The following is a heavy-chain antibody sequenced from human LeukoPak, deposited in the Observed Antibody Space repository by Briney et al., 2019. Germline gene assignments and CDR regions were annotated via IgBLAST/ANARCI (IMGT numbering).Heavy chain of an antibody. J-gene: IGHJ5*02. V-gene: IGHV1-69*13. D-gene: IGHD6-13*01. Sequence: ASVKVSCRASGGTFSSYAISWVRQAPGQGLEWVGGIIPIFGTTNYAQKFQDRLTITADESTSTAYMELSSLRSEDTAVYYCARDPIAAAGNHNWFDPWGQGTLVTVSS. CDR2: IIPIFGTT. CDR3: ARDPIAAAGNHNWFDP. CDR1: GGTFSSYA.